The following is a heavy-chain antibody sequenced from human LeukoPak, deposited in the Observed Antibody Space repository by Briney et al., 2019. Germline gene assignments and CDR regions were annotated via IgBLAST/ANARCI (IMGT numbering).Heavy chain of an antibody. CDR1: GFSLSTSGVG. D-gene: IGHD5-18*01. Sequence: SGPTLVNPTQTLTLTCTFSGFSLSTSGVGVGWIRQPPGKALEWLAHIYWNDDKRYSPSLKSRLTITKDTSTNQVVLTMTNMDPVDTATYYCAHSSSTWIQGAFDIWGQGTMVTVSS. V-gene: IGHV2-5*01. CDR3: AHSSSTWIQGAFDI. CDR2: IYWNDDK. J-gene: IGHJ3*02.